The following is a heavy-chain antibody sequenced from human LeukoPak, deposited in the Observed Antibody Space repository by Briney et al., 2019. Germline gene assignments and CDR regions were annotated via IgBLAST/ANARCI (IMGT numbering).Heavy chain of an antibody. V-gene: IGHV3-21*01. Sequence: GGSLRLSCAASGFTFSSYWMSWVRQAPGKGLEWVSSISSSSSYIYYADSVKGRFTISRDNAKNSLYLQMNSLRAEDTAVYYCARSPFPRAHDYWGQGTLVTVSS. CDR3: ARSPFPRAHDY. D-gene: IGHD1-26*01. CDR2: ISSSSSYI. CDR1: GFTFSSYW. J-gene: IGHJ4*02.